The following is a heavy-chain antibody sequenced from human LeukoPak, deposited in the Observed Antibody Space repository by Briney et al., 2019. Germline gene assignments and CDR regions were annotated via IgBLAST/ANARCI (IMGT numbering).Heavy chain of an antibody. CDR2: ISAYNGNT. CDR1: GYTFTSHG. D-gene: IGHD6-19*01. Sequence: ASVKVSCKASGYTFTSHGISWVRQAPGQGLEWMGWISAYNGNTNYAQKLQGRVTMTTDTSTSTAYMELRSLRSDDTAVYYCARDQGGSGWYDYYGMDVWGQGTTVTVSS. J-gene: IGHJ6*02. V-gene: IGHV1-18*01. CDR3: ARDQGGSGWYDYYGMDV.